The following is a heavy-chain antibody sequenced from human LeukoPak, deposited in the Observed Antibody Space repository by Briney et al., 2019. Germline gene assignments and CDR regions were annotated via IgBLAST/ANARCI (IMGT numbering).Heavy chain of an antibody. V-gene: IGHV4-39*07. D-gene: IGHD3-10*01. Sequence: SETLSLTCTVSGGSVSTSSYYWGWIRQPPGKGLEWIGRIYSSGYTYYNPSLKSRATISVDTSKNQFSLKLSSVTAADTAVYYCARYMVQGYYFDYWGQGTLVTVSS. CDR3: ARYMVQGYYFDY. CDR1: GGSVSTSSYY. CDR2: IYSSGYT. J-gene: IGHJ4*02.